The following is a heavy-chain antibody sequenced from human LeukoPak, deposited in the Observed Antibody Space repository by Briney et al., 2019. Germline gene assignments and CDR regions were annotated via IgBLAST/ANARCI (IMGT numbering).Heavy chain of an antibody. J-gene: IGHJ4*02. D-gene: IGHD3-10*01. CDR3: ATVYLLWFGEFPNYFDY. CDR2: FDPEDGET. CDR1: GGTFSSYT. V-gene: IGHV1-24*01. Sequence: ASVKVSCKASGGTFSSYTISWVRQAPGKGLEWMGGFDPEDGETIYAQKFQGRVTMTEDTSTDTAYMELSSLRSEDTAVYYCATVYLLWFGEFPNYFDYWGQGTLVTVSS.